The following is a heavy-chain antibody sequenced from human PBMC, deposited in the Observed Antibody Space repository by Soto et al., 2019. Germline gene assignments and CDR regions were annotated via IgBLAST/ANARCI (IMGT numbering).Heavy chain of an antibody. CDR2: INHSGST. CDR3: AREKGEVGATKSAFDI. Sequence: PETLSLTCAVSGGSISGSNWWGSVRQPPGKGLEWIGEINHSGSTNYNPSLKSRVTISVDKSKNQFSLKLSSVTAADTAVYYCAREKGEVGATKSAFDIWGQGTMVTVSS. J-gene: IGHJ3*02. V-gene: IGHV4-4*03. D-gene: IGHD1-26*01. CDR1: GGSISGSNW.